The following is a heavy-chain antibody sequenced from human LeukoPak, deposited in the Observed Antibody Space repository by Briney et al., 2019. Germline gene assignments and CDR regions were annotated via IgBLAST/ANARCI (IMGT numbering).Heavy chain of an antibody. CDR1: GYTFTSYD. V-gene: IGHV1-8*01. CDR2: MNPNSGNT. J-gene: IGHJ6*03. Sequence: GASVKVSCRASGYTFTSYDINWVRQATGQGLEWMGWMNPNSGNTGYAQKFQGRVTMTRNTSTSTAYMELSSLRSEDTAVYYCARGGTYYYDSSGYYYVPRRDYYMDVWGKGTTVTVSS. CDR3: ARGGTYYYDSSGYYYVPRRDYYMDV. D-gene: IGHD3-22*01.